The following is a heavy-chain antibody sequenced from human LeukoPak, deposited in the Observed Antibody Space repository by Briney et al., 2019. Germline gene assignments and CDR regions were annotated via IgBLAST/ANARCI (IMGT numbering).Heavy chain of an antibody. J-gene: IGHJ6*03. V-gene: IGHV3-11*01. Sequence: GGSLRLSCAASGFTFSDYYMSWIRQAPGKGLEWVSYISSSGGTIYYADSVKGRFTISRDNAKNSLYLQMNSLRAEDTAVYYWARGRYYYYYMDVWGKGTTVTVSS. CDR2: ISSSGGTI. CDR1: GFTFSDYY. CDR3: ARGRYYYYYMDV.